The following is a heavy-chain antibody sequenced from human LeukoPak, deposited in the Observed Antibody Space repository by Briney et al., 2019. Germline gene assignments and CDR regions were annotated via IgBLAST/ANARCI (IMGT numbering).Heavy chain of an antibody. CDR2: VYASGST. V-gene: IGHV4-4*07. D-gene: IGHD1-26*01. CDR1: GGSFHTYY. CDR3: ARAIRDSASYGTNYYYYMDV. Sequence: PSETLSLTCTVSGGSFHTYYWNWIRQPAGKPLEWIGRVYASGSTDSNSSLKSRVTMSVDTSKNQFSLELRSVTAADTAVYFCARAIRDSASYGTNYYYYMDVWGKGTTVAVSS. J-gene: IGHJ6*03.